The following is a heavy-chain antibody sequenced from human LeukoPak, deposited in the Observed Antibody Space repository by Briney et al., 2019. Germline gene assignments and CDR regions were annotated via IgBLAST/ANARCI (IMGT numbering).Heavy chain of an antibody. V-gene: IGHV3-48*01. CDR1: AFTFGDYW. J-gene: IGHJ4*02. CDR2: ISSSGSTI. CDR3: ATEGSFDY. Sequence: PGGSLRLSCAASAFTFGDYWMSWVRQAPGKGLEWVSYISSSGSTIYYADSVKGRFTISRDNSKNTLYLQMNSLRAEDAAVYYCATEGSFDYWGQGTLVTVSS.